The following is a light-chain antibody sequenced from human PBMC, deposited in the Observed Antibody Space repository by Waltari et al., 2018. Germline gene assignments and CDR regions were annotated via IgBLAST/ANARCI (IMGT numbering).Light chain of an antibody. J-gene: IGKJ1*01. CDR1: QSFGTS. CDR3: QQRSTWWT. Sequence: EIVLTQSPVTLSLSPGDRATLSCRASQSFGTSFAWYQQRPGQPPRLLIFDVSKRAPGIPARFSGSGSETDFTLTISNLEPEDFAVYYCQQRSTWWTFGQGTRVEIK. V-gene: IGKV3-11*01. CDR2: DVS.